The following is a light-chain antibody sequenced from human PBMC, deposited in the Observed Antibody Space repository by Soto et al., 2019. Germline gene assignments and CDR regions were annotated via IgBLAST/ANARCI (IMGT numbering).Light chain of an antibody. CDR2: QAS. CDR1: QYINTR. V-gene: IGKV3-11*01. Sequence: EIVLTQSPATLSSFPGDIVTLSCRASQYINTRLAWYQHRPGQAPRLLIYQASLRAADIPARFSGSGSGTDFTLTISSLEPEDFALYYCQQRSNWPITFGQGTRLEIK. CDR3: QQRSNWPIT. J-gene: IGKJ5*01.